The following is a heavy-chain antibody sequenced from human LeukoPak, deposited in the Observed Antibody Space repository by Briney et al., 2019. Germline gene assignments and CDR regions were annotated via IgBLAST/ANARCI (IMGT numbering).Heavy chain of an antibody. J-gene: IGHJ6*03. V-gene: IGHV1-69*05. CDR2: IIPIFCTA. CDR1: GGTFSSYA. CDR3: AREGGGNPHVPYYSYMDV. D-gene: IGHD2-15*01. Sequence: SVKVSCKASGGTFSSYAISWVRQAPGQGLEWMGGIIPIFCTANYAQKFQGRVTITTDESTSTAYMELSSLRSEDTAVYYCAREGGGNPHVPYYSYMDVWGKGTTVTVSS.